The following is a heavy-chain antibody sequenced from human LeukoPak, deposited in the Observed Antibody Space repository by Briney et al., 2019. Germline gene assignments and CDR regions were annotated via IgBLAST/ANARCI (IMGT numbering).Heavy chain of an antibody. D-gene: IGHD1-20*01. CDR1: GYTFTSYA. J-gene: IGHJ5*02. Sequence: ASVKVSCKASGYTFTSYAISWVRQAPGQGLEWMGWISAYNGNTNYAQKFQGRVTMTKDTSTSTAYMELRSLRSADTAVYYCARDYNFREKYNWFDPWGQGTLVTVSS. CDR2: ISAYNGNT. CDR3: ARDYNFREKYNWFDP. V-gene: IGHV1-18*01.